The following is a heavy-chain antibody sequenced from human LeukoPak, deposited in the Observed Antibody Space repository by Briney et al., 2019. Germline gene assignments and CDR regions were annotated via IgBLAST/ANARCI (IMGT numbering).Heavy chain of an antibody. CDR2: INPNSGGT. CDR3: ARGPANWLDP. Sequence: ASVKVSCKASGYTFTGYYIYWLRQAPGQGLEWMGWINPNSGGTKYAQKFQDRVTMTRDTSISTTYMELSNLRSDDTAVYYCARGPANWLDPWGRGTLVAVSS. CDR1: GYTFTGYY. J-gene: IGHJ5*02. V-gene: IGHV1-2*02.